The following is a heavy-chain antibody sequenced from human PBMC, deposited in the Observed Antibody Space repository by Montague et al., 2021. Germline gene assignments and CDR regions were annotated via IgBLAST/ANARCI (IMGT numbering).Heavy chain of an antibody. V-gene: IGHV4-39*01. CDR1: GGSTSSTSYY. CDR3: ARSLYCKGGSCYSGFDP. J-gene: IGHJ5*02. D-gene: IGHD2-15*01. CDR2: IYYNGST. Sequence: SETLSLTCTVSGGSTSSTSYYWGWIRQPPGKELEFIRVIYYNGSTHHNPSLKSRVTVSIDTSKNQFSLKLISVTAADTAVYFCARSLYCKGGSCYSGFDPWGQGTLVTVSS.